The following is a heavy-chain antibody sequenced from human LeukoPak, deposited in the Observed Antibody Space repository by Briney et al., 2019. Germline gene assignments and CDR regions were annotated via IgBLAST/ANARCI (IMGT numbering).Heavy chain of an antibody. J-gene: IGHJ6*03. CDR1: GFTFSSYW. V-gene: IGHV3-7*04. CDR3: ARGSDLYDILTGYYNYYYMDV. D-gene: IGHD3-9*01. CDR2: IKQDGSEK. Sequence: GGSLRLSCAASGFTFSSYWMSWVRQAPGKGLEWVANIKQDGSEKYYVDSMKGRFTISRDNAKNSLYLQMNSLRAEDTAVYYCARGSDLYDILTGYYNYYYMDVWGKGTTVTISS.